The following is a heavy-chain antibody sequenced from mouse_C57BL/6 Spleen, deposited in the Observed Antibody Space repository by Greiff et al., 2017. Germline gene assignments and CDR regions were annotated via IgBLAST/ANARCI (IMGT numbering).Heavy chain of an antibody. Sequence: VKLMESGGGLVQPGGSLSLSCAASGFTFTDYYMSWVRQPPGKALEWMGVIRNRANGYTTEYSFSVKGRFTISRDNSQSILYLQMNALRAEDSATYYCARSITTVVGGYWGQGTLVTVSA. CDR1: GFTFTDYY. CDR2: IRNRANGYTT. CDR3: ARSITTVVGGY. V-gene: IGHV7-3*01. J-gene: IGHJ3*01. D-gene: IGHD1-1*01.